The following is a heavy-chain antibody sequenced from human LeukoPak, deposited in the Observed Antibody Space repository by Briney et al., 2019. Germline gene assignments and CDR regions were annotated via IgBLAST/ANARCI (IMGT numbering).Heavy chain of an antibody. CDR3: ARGDYGDYFGSFYYYMDV. V-gene: IGHV1-8*01. D-gene: IGHD4-17*01. CDR2: INPNSGNT. Sequence: ASVKVSCKASGYTFTSYDINWVRQATGQGLEWMGWINPNSGNTGYAQKFQGRVTMTRNTSISTAYMELSSLRSEDTAVYYCARGDYGDYFGSFYYYMDVWGKGTTVTVSS. CDR1: GYTFTSYD. J-gene: IGHJ6*03.